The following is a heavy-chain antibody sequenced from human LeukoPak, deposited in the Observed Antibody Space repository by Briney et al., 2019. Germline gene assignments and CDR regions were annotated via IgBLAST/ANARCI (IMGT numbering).Heavy chain of an antibody. D-gene: IGHD3-22*01. J-gene: IGHJ4*02. CDR3: ARAADDSSGYYYVPIDY. Sequence: SETLSLTCAVYGESFSGYYWSWIRQPPGKGLEWIGEINHSGSTNYNPSLKSRVTISVDTSKNQFSLKLSSVTAADTAVYYCARAADDSSGYYYVPIDYWGQGTLVTVSS. V-gene: IGHV4-34*01. CDR1: GESFSGYY. CDR2: INHSGST.